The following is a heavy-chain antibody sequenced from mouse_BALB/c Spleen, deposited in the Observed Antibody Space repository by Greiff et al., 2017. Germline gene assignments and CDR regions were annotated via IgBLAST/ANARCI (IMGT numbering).Heavy chain of an antibody. CDR2: ISDGGSYT. CDR3: ARDRFITTVPHWYFDV. J-gene: IGHJ1*01. Sequence: EVQVVESGGGLVKPGGSLKLSCAASGFTFSDYYMYWVRQTPEKRLEWVATISDGGSYTYYPDSVKGRFTISRDNAKNNLYLQMSSLKSEDTAMYYCARDRFITTVPHWYFDVWGAGTTVTVSS. CDR1: GFTFSDYY. D-gene: IGHD1-1*01. V-gene: IGHV5-4*02.